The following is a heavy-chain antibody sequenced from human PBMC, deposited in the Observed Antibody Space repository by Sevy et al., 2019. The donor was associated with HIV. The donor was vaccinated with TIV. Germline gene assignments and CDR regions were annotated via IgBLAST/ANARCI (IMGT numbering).Heavy chain of an antibody. CDR3: ARDRDYDFWSGYSTHFVY. V-gene: IGHV3-30-3*01. CDR1: GFTFSSYA. J-gene: IGHJ4*02. D-gene: IGHD3-3*01. CDR2: ISYDGSNK. Sequence: GGSLRLSCAASGFTFSSYAMHWVRQAPGKGLEWVAVISYDGSNKYYADSVKGRFTISRDNSKNTLYLQMNSLRAEDTAVYYCARDRDYDFWSGYSTHFVYWGQGTLVTDSS.